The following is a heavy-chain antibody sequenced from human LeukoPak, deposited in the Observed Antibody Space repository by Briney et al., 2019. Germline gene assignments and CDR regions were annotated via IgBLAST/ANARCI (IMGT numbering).Heavy chain of an antibody. CDR2: IYYSGST. V-gene: IGHV4-59*08. CDR1: GGSIRSYY. CDR3: ARHRGSSGWYYFDY. D-gene: IGHD6-19*01. Sequence: SETLSLTCTVSGGSIRSYYWSWIRQPPGKGLEWIGYIYYSGSTNYNPSLKSRVTISVDTSKNQFSLKLSSVTAADTAVYYCARHRGSSGWYYFDYWGQGTLVTVSS. J-gene: IGHJ4*02.